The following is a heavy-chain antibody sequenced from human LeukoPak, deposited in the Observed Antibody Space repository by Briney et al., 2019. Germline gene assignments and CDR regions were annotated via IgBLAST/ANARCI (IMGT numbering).Heavy chain of an antibody. CDR1: GFTFSSYA. D-gene: IGHD5-18*01. CDR2: ISYDGSNK. Sequence: GGFLRLSCAASGFTFSSYAMHWVRQAPGKGLEWVAVISYDGSNKYYADSVKGRFTISRDNSKNTLYLQMNSLRAEDTAVYYCAKGHKTLIQLSRFGSDYWGQGTLDTVSS. J-gene: IGHJ4*02. CDR3: AKGHKTLIQLSRFGSDY. V-gene: IGHV3-30*04.